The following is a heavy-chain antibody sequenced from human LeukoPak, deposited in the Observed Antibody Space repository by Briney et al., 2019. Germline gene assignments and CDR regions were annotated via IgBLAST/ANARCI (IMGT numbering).Heavy chain of an antibody. CDR1: GFTFSSYW. CDR3: VRDAFTAGDH. Sequence: PGGSLRLSCAASGFTFSSYWMHWVRQAPGKGLVWVSRISSEGDTTSYADSVKGRFTVSRDNVKNTLYLQMNSLRAEDTAVYYCVRDAFTAGDHWGQGTLVTVSS. CDR2: ISSEGDTT. D-gene: IGHD2-8*02. J-gene: IGHJ4*02. V-gene: IGHV3-74*01.